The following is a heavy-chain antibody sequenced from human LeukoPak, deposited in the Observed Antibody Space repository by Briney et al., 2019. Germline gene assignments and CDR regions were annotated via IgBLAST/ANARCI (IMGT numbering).Heavy chain of an antibody. D-gene: IGHD5-12*01. CDR2: IYTSGST. J-gene: IGHJ4*02. CDR1: GGSISSYY. CDR3: ARIGGYSGYDLSNYFDY. Sequence: SETLSLTCTASGGSISSYYWSWIRQPAGKGLEWIGRIYTSGSTNYNPSLKSRVTMSVDTSKNRFSLKLSSVTAADTAVYYCARIGGYSGYDLSNYFDYWGQGTLVTVSS. V-gene: IGHV4-4*07.